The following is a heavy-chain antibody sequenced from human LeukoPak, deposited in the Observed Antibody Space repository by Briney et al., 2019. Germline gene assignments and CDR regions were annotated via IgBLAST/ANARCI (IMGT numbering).Heavy chain of an antibody. D-gene: IGHD3-22*01. CDR3: ARALGYDCSGYPVDY. CDR1: GFTFSSYW. J-gene: IGHJ4*02. Sequence: GGSLRPSCAASGFTFSSYWIYRGRQAPGKGLGWVSRINSAGSSTSYADSVKGRFTISRDNPKNTLYLQMNRLRAEDRGVYYFARALGYDCSGYPVDYWGQGTLVTVSS. CDR2: INSAGSST. V-gene: IGHV3-74*01.